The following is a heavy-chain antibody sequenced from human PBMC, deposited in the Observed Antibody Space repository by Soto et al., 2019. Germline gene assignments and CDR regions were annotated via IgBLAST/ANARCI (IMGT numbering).Heavy chain of an antibody. J-gene: IGHJ4*02. CDR3: ASGLRIGMIVLIIGVR. CDR2: IGGSGDST. CDR1: GFTFSSYA. Sequence: EVQLFESGGGLVQTGGSLRLSCAASGFTFSSYAMSWVRQAPGKGLEWVSAIGGSGDSTYYADSVKGRFSISRDNSKNTLYLQMNSLRAEDTAVYYCASGLRIGMIVLIIGVRCGQGTLVTVSS. D-gene: IGHD3-22*01. V-gene: IGHV3-23*01.